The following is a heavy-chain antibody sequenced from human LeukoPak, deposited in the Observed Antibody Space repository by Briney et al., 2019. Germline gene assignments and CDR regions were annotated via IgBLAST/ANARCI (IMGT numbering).Heavy chain of an antibody. D-gene: IGHD3-10*01. V-gene: IGHV1-58*02. CDR3: AGAPWFGELTLDY. Sequence: EASVKVSCKASGFTFTSSTIQWVRQARGQRLEWIGWIVVVSGNTNYAQKFQERVIITRDMSTTTVYMELSSLRSEDTAVYYCAGAPWFGELTLDYWGQGTLVTVSS. J-gene: IGHJ4*02. CDR2: IVVVSGNT. CDR1: GFTFTSST.